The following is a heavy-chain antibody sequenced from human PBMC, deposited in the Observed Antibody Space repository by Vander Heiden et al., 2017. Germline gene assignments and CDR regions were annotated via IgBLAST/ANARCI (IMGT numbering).Heavy chain of an antibody. CDR3: ARMSVTPVPTPWGYYYGMDV. CDR1: GFSLSSAEMG. J-gene: IGHJ6*02. V-gene: IGHV2-26*01. CDR2: IFSNDER. D-gene: IGHD4-17*01. Sequence: QVTLKESGPVLVKPTENLTLTCTVSGFSLSSAEMGVSWIRQPPGKALEWLAHIFSNDERSYSTSLKSRLTISKDTSKSQVVLTMTNMDPVDTGTYYCARMSVTPVPTPWGYYYGMDVWGQGTTVTVSS.